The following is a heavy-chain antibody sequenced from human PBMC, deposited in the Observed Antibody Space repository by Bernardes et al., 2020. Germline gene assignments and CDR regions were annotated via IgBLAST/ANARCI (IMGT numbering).Heavy chain of an antibody. CDR3: AKTVSGTLEY. V-gene: IGHV3-23*01. D-gene: IGHD4-17*01. CDR1: GFTFRSSA. J-gene: IGHJ4*02. Sequence: SLRLSCAASGFTFRSSAMNWVRQAPGKGLDWVSVINPSGDFTSYADSVKGRFTVSRDNSKNTLFLQMNSLRAEDTAVYYCAKTVSGTLEYWGQGTLVTVSS. CDR2: INPSGDFT.